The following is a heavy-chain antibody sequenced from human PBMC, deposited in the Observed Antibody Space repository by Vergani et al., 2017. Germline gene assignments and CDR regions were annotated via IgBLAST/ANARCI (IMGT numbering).Heavy chain of an antibody. CDR2: IDHTGRT. D-gene: IGHD4-11*01. Sequence: QVQLQQWGGGLLKPSETLSLTCVVNGGSFTSYHWTWILQSPGEGLEWVGDIDHTGRTDYNPSLRSRLTMSVDKSRNQFSLTLSSVTATDTAIYFCARVNTETNGHLYYYYYMDVWGQGTAVTVS. CDR1: GGSFTSYH. CDR3: ARVNTETNGHLYYYYYMDV. V-gene: IGHV4-34*01. J-gene: IGHJ6*03.